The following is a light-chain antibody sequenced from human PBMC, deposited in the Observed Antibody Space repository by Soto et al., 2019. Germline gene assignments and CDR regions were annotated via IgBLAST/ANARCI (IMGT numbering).Light chain of an antibody. CDR1: QSVCSRC. CDR2: GAS. CDR3: QHYGTTPWT. V-gene: IGKV3-20*01. J-gene: IGKJ1*01. Sequence: ETVLTQSPGTLSLSPGERVTLSCRASQSVCSRCLAWYQQKPGQSPRLLIYGASSRATGIPDRFSGSGSGTDFTLTISRLEPEDFVVYYCQHYGTTPWTFGQGTKVGIK.